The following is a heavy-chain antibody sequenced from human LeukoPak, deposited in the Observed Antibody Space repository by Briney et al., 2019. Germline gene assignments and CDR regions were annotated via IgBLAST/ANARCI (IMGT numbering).Heavy chain of an antibody. J-gene: IGHJ4*02. CDR1: GGSISSYY. CDR2: IYYSGST. V-gene: IGHV4-59*01. CDR3: ARDQGYIDY. Sequence: SETLSLTCTGSGGSISSYYWSWIRQPPGKGLEWIGYIYYSGSTNYNPSLKSRVTISVDTSKNQFSLKLSSVTAADTAVYYCARDQGYIDYWGQGTLVTVSS.